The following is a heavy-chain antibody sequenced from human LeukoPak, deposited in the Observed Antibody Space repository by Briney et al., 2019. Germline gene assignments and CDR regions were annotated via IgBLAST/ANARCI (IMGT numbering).Heavy chain of an antibody. CDR1: GGSFSGYY. V-gene: IGHV4-34*01. CDR2: INHSGST. Sequence: SSETLSLTCAVYGGSFSGYYWSWIRQPPGKGLEWIGEINHSGSTNYNPSLKSRVTISVDTSKNQFSLKLSSVTAADTAVYYCARHVGIAVGYYYYYYMDVWGKGTTVTISS. D-gene: IGHD6-19*01. CDR3: ARHVGIAVGYYYYYYMDV. J-gene: IGHJ6*03.